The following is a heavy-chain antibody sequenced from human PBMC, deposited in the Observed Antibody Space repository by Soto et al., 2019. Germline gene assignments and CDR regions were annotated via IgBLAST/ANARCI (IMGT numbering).Heavy chain of an antibody. D-gene: IGHD3-16*01. V-gene: IGHV1-18*01. J-gene: IGHJ5*02. Sequence: QIQLVQSGAEVRKPGASVKISCEASGYTFTNYGIGWVRQAPGEGLEWMGWISADNGDTNYAQKFQGRVTMTTDTSTSTAYMELRSLRSDYTAVYYCAKTPVLLLFGAWLDPWGQGTLVTVSS. CDR2: ISADNGDT. CDR1: GYTFTNYG. CDR3: AKTPVLLLFGAWLDP.